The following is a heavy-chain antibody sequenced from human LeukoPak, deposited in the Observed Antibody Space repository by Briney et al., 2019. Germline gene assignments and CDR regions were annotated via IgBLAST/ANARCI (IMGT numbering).Heavy chain of an antibody. CDR2: ISWNSGSI. Sequence: GGSLRLSCAASGFTFDDYAMHWVRQAPGKGLEWVSGISWNSGSIGYADSVKGRFTISRDNAKNSLYLQMNSLRAEDTALYYCAKVTSITTGYLQHWGQGTLVTVSS. CDR1: GFTFDDYA. J-gene: IGHJ1*01. D-gene: IGHD3-22*01. CDR3: AKVTSITTGYLQH. V-gene: IGHV3-9*01.